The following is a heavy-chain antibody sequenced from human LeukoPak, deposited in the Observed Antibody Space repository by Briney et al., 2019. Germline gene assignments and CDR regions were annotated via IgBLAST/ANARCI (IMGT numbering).Heavy chain of an antibody. CDR2: IYNSGTT. CDR1: GGSIRNSSFY. Sequence: SETLSLTCAVSGGSIRNSSFYWGWIRQPPGKGLEWIASIYNSGTTYYNPSLKSQITIFVDTSKNQVSLKLRSVTAADTAVYCARHAVEGKWLQFYYFNFWGQGSLVTVSS. D-gene: IGHD5-24*01. V-gene: IGHV4-39*01. CDR3: ARHAVEGKWLQFYYFNF. J-gene: IGHJ4*02.